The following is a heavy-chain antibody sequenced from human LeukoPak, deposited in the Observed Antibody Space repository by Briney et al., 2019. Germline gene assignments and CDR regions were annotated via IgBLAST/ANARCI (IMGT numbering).Heavy chain of an antibody. CDR1: GYTFTDYY. D-gene: IGHD2-2*01. V-gene: IGHV1-69-2*01. J-gene: IGHJ5*02. CDR2: VDPEDGKT. Sequence: EASVKISCKVSGYTFTDYYMHWVQQAPGKGLEWMGLVDPEDGKTIYAEKFQGRVTITADTSTDTAYMELSSLRSEDTAVYYCATASVYCSSTSCYGGFGPWGQGTLVTVSS. CDR3: ATASVYCSSTSCYGGFGP.